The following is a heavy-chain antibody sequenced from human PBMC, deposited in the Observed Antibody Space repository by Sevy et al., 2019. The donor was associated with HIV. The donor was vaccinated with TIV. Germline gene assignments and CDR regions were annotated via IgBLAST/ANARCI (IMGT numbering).Heavy chain of an antibody. Sequence: SEILSLTCTVSGGSINSDHWSWIRQPPGKGLEWIGYVYYTGGTNYNPSLKNRVTISVDRTKNQFSLKLTSVTAADTAVYYCARRNDFDIWGQGTMVTVSS. CDR3: ARRNDFDI. CDR1: GGSINSDH. V-gene: IGHV4-59*08. CDR2: VYYTGGT. J-gene: IGHJ3*02.